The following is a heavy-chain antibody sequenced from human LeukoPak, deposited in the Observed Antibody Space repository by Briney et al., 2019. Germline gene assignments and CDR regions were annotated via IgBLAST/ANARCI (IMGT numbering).Heavy chain of an antibody. Sequence: PSETLSLTCAVYGGSFSGYYWSWIRQPPGKGLEWIGEINHSGSTNYNPSLKSRVTISVDTSKNQFSLKLSSVTAADTAVHYCASQSIAVSYYYYGMDVWGQGTTVTVSS. CDR2: INHSGST. CDR1: GGSFSGYY. V-gene: IGHV4-34*01. CDR3: ASQSIAVSYYYYGMDV. D-gene: IGHD6-19*01. J-gene: IGHJ6*02.